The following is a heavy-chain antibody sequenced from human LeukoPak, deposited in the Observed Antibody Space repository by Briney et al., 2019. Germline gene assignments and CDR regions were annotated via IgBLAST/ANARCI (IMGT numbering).Heavy chain of an antibody. Sequence: SETLSLTCTVSGGSISSYYWSWIRQPPGKGLEWIGYIYYSGSTNYNPSLKSRVTISVDTSKNQFSLKLSSVTAADTAVYYCARLSNYYDSSGYYSYAFDIWGQGTMVTVSS. V-gene: IGHV4-59*01. J-gene: IGHJ3*02. CDR1: GGSISSYY. CDR2: IYYSGST. CDR3: ARLSNYYDSSGYYSYAFDI. D-gene: IGHD3-22*01.